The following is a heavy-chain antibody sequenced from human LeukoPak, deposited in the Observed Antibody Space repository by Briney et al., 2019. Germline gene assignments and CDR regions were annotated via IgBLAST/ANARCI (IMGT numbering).Heavy chain of an antibody. J-gene: IGHJ4*02. CDR2: ISSSSSYI. CDR1: GFTFSIYS. V-gene: IGHV3-21*01. D-gene: IGHD6-13*01. CDR3: ARDRESSSWFDY. Sequence: KPGGSLRLSCAASGFTFSIYSMNWVRQAPGKGLEWVSSISSSSSYIYYADSVKGRFTISRDNAKNSLYLQMNSLRAEDTAVYYCARDRESSSWFDYWGQGTLVTVS.